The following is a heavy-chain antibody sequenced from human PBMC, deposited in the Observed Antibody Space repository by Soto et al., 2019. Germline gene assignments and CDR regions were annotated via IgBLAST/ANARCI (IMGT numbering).Heavy chain of an antibody. V-gene: IGHV3-21*01. CDR1: GFTFSRYS. J-gene: IGHJ4*02. CDR3: ARDGDVNTGFGKDY. D-gene: IGHD3-16*01. Sequence: EVQLVESGGGLVRPGGSLRLSCAASGFTFSRYSMNWVRQAPGKGLEWVSSISSTTNYIYYADSMKGRFTVSRDNAKNSVYLDMNSLSAEDTAMYYCARDGDVNTGFGKDYWGQGTLVTVSS. CDR2: ISSTTNYI.